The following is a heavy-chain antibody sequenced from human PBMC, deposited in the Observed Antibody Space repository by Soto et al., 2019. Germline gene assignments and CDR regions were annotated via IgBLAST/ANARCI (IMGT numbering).Heavy chain of an antibody. CDR3: ARANLYSEY. Sequence: QVQLQESGPGLVKPSETLSLTCTVSGGSISNHYWSWIRQPPGKGLEWIGNIYYNGNTNYNPSLKSRVTMSVDTSKNQIYLRLSSVTAADTAVYYCARANLYSEYWGQGTLVTVSS. J-gene: IGHJ4*02. CDR1: GGSISNHY. V-gene: IGHV4-59*11. CDR2: IYYNGNT. D-gene: IGHD7-27*01.